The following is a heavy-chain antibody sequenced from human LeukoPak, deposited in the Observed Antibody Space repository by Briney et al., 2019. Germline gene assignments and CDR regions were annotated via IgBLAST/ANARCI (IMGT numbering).Heavy chain of an antibody. CDR1: GFTFDDYA. V-gene: IGHV3-9*01. Sequence: GGSLRLSCAASGFTFDDYAMHWVRQAPGKGLEWVSGISWNSGSIGYADSVKGRFTISRDNAKNSLYLQMNSLRAEDTALYYCAKDLAAAGIHFDYWGQGTLVTVSS. CDR2: ISWNSGSI. D-gene: IGHD6-13*01. J-gene: IGHJ4*02. CDR3: AKDLAAAGIHFDY.